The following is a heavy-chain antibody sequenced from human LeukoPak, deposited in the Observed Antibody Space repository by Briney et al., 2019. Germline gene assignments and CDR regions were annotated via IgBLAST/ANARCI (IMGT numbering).Heavy chain of an antibody. V-gene: IGHV3-23*01. CDR1: GFTFSSYA. D-gene: IGHD6-13*01. CDR3: AKDRAQQLVLDF. Sequence: GGSLRLPCAASGFTFSSYAMSWVRQAPGKGLEWVSAIIGSGSSTYYADSVKGRFTISRDNSKNTLFLQMNSLRAEDTAVHYCAKDRAQQLVLDFWGQGTLVTVSS. J-gene: IGHJ4*02. CDR2: IIGSGSST.